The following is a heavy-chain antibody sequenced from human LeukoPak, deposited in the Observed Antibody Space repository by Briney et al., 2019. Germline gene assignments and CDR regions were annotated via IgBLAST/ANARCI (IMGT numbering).Heavy chain of an antibody. J-gene: IGHJ4*02. D-gene: IGHD4-17*01. CDR3: ARDQDYAFDY. CDR2: IRTISGTI. CDR1: GFTLRTHS. Sequence: GGSLRLSCAFSGFTLRTHSVNWIRQAPGKGPEWVSYIRTISGTISYADSVKGRFTISSDIGKNSVYPQMNSLRAEDTAVYYCARDQDYAFDYWGQGTLVTVSS. V-gene: IGHV3-48*01.